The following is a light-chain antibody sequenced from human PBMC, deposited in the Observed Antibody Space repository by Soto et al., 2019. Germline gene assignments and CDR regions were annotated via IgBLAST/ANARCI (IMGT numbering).Light chain of an antibody. CDR3: CSYAGSYTLV. V-gene: IGLV2-11*01. J-gene: IGLJ1*01. CDR1: SSDVGGYNY. Sequence: QSVLTQPRSVSGSPGQSVTISCTGTSSDVGGYNYVSWYQQHPGKAPKLMIYDVSKRPSGVPDRFSGSKSGNTASLTISGLQAEDEADYYCCSYAGSYTLVFGTGTKATV. CDR2: DVS.